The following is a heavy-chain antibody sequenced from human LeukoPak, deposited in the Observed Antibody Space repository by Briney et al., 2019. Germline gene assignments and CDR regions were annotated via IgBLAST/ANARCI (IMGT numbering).Heavy chain of an antibody. CDR3: VAQMTTAAGGAFDI. Sequence: SETLSLTCTVSGDSISGYYWSSIRQPPGKGLEWIGYIYHSGSTKNNPSLKSRVTISVDTSKNQFSLKLSSVTAADTAVYYCVAQMTTAAGGAFDIWGQGTMVTVSS. CDR1: GDSISGYY. D-gene: IGHD1-1*01. J-gene: IGHJ3*02. CDR2: IYHSGST. V-gene: IGHV4-59*03.